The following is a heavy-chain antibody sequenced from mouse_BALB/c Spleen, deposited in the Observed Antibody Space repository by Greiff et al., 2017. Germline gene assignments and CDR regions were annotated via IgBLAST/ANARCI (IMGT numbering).Heavy chain of an antibody. CDR1: GYTFTSYW. CDR2: IYPGSGST. CDR3: ARSRPVDAMDY. Sequence: LQQPGSELVRPGASVKLSCKASGYTFTSYWMHWVKQRHGQGLEWIGNIYPGSGSTNYDEKFKSKGTLTVDTSSSTAYMELRSLTSEDSAVYYCARSRPVDAMDYWGQGTSVTVSS. V-gene: IGHV1S22*01. D-gene: IGHD1-1*01. J-gene: IGHJ4*01.